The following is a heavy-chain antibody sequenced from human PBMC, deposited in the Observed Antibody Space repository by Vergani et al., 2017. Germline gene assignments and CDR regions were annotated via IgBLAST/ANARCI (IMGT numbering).Heavy chain of an antibody. CDR1: GCSISSYY. D-gene: IGHD2-15*01. CDR3: TRHWAVVAANNWFDP. CDR2: IYYSGST. Sequence: QVQLQESGPGLVKPSGTLSLTCTVSGCSISSYYWSWIRQPPGKGLEWIGYIYYSGSTNYNPSLKSRVTISVDTSKSQFSLKLSSVTAAYTAVYYFTRHWAVVAANNWFDPWGQGTLVTVSS. V-gene: IGHV4-59*08. J-gene: IGHJ5*02.